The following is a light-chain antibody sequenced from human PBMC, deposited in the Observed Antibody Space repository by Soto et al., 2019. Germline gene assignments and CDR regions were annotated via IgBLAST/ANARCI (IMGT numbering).Light chain of an antibody. CDR2: GNS. J-gene: IGLJ3*02. CDR1: STNIGAGFD. CDR3: QSYDSSLSVWV. V-gene: IGLV1-40*01. Sequence: QSVLTQPPSVSGAPGQRVTISCTGSSTNIGAGFDVHWYHQIAGTAPKLLIYGNSNRPSGVPDRFSGSKSGTSASLAINGLQAEDEADYYCQSYDSSLSVWVFGGGTKVTVL.